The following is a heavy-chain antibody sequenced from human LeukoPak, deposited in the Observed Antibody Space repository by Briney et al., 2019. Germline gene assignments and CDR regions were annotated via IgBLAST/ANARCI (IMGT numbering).Heavy chain of an antibody. CDR1: GGSISSGGYY. D-gene: IGHD3-3*01. CDR2: IYYSRST. V-gene: IGHV4-31*03. J-gene: IGHJ6*03. CDR3: ASFSLYDFWSGLRYYYYYMDV. Sequence: PSQTLSLTCTVSGGSISSGGYYWSWIRQHPGKGLEWIGYIYYSRSTYYNPSLKSRVTISVDTSKNQFSLKLSSVTAADTAVYYCASFSLYDFWSGLRYYYYYMDVWGQGTLVTVSS.